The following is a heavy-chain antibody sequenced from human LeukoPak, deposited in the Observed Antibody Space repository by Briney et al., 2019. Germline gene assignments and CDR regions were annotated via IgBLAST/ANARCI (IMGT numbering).Heavy chain of an antibody. Sequence: GGSLRLSCAASGFTFSSYWMTWVRQAPGKGLEWVANIGEDGSEKYYVDSVKGRFTISRDNAKNSLYLQMNSLRAEDTAVYYCARGDQGIRPPGAFDIWGQGTMVTVSS. J-gene: IGHJ3*02. D-gene: IGHD2-15*01. CDR1: GFTFSSYW. CDR3: ARGDQGIRPPGAFDI. CDR2: IGEDGSEK. V-gene: IGHV3-7*01.